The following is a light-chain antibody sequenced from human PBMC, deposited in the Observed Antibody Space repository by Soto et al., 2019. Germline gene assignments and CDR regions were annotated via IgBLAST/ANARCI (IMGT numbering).Light chain of an antibody. CDR3: KSRTTSNTLV. Sequence: QSALTQPASVSGSPGQSITISCTGTSSDVGGYNYVSWYQQHPGKAPKLIIYEVTHRPSGVSSRFYGSRSGNTASLTISGLQAEDEADYSCKSRTTSNTLVFGGGTKVTVL. CDR1: SSDVGGYNY. CDR2: EVT. V-gene: IGLV2-14*01. J-gene: IGLJ3*02.